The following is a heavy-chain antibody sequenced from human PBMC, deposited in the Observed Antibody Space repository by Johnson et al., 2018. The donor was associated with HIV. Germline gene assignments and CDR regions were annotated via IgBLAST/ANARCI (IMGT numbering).Heavy chain of an antibody. D-gene: IGHD7-27*01. J-gene: IGHJ3*02. Sequence: QVQLVESGGGVVQPGRSLRLSCAASGFTFSSYVMHWVRQAPGKGLEWVAVISYDGSNKYYADSVKGRFTISRDNSKNTLYLQMNSLRAEDTAVYYCAKVLSPRPWGDDAFDIWGQGTMVTVSS. CDR2: ISYDGSNK. CDR3: AKVLSPRPWGDDAFDI. V-gene: IGHV3-30-3*01. CDR1: GFTFSSYV.